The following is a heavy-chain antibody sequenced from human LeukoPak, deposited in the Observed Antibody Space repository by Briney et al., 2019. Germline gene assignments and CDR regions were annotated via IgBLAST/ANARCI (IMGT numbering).Heavy chain of an antibody. CDR3: AKDVPGYSYGTFDY. CDR2: ISGSGGTT. Sequence: GSLRLFCSGSGFNFSRHAIDWVRQAPGEGLEWGLAISGSGGTTYYADSVKGRFTISRDNSKNTLYLQMNSLRAEDTAVYYCAKDVPGYSYGTFDYWGQGTLVTVSS. V-gene: IGHV3-23*01. J-gene: IGHJ4*02. CDR1: GFNFSRHA. D-gene: IGHD5-18*01.